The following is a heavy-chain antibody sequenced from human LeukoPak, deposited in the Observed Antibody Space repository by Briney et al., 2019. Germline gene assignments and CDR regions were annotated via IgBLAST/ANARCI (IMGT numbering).Heavy chain of an antibody. CDR3: ASLYGGPAPYFDY. D-gene: IGHD4-23*01. CDR2: IYYSGST. J-gene: IGHJ4*02. CDR1: GGSISSSSYY. Sequence: SETLSLTCTVSGGSISSSSYYWGWIRQPPEKGLEWIGSIYYSGSTYYNPSLQSRVTISVDTSKNQFSLTLSSVTAGDTAVYYCASLYGGPAPYFDYWGQGTLATVSS. V-gene: IGHV4-39*01.